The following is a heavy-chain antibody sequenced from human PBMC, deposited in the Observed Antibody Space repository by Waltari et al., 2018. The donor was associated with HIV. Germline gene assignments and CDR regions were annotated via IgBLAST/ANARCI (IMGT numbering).Heavy chain of an antibody. V-gene: IGHV1-18*01. CDR1: GYTFTSYG. CDR3: ARVRCSSSSCYSGWFDP. CDR2: ISAYNGNT. Sequence: QVQLVQSGAEVKKPGASVKVSCQASGYTFTSYGISWVRQAPGQGLAWMGWISAYNGNTNYAHKLQGRVTMTTDTSTSTATMELRRLRSDDTAVYYCARVRCSSSSCYSGWFDPWGQGTLVTVTS. J-gene: IGHJ5*02. D-gene: IGHD2-2*01.